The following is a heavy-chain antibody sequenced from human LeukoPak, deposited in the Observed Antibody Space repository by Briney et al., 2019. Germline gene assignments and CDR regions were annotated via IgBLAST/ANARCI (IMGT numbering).Heavy chain of an antibody. J-gene: IGHJ6*03. D-gene: IGHD3-10*01. Sequence: RPSETLSLTCAVYGGSFSGYYWSWIRQPPGKGLEWIGEINHSGSANYNPSLESRVTISVDTSKNQFSLKLSSVTAADTAVYYCARGKTMVRGVIARPYYYYYMDVWGKGTTVTVSS. CDR2: INHSGSA. V-gene: IGHV4-34*01. CDR1: GGSFSGYY. CDR3: ARGKTMVRGVIARPYYYYYMDV.